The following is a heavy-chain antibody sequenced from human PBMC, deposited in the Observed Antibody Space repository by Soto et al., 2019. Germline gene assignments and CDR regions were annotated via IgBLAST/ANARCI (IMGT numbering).Heavy chain of an antibody. V-gene: IGHV1-18*01. CDR1: GYTFTSYG. CDR2: ISAYNGNT. Sequence: ASVKVSCKASGYTFTSYGISWVRQAPGQGLEWMGWISAYNGNTNYAQKLQGRVTMTTDTSTSTAYMELRSLRSDDTAVYYCARDLVLMVYAIDVGARGEFDYWGQGTLVTVSS. J-gene: IGHJ4*02. D-gene: IGHD2-8*01. CDR3: ARDLVLMVYAIDVGARGEFDY.